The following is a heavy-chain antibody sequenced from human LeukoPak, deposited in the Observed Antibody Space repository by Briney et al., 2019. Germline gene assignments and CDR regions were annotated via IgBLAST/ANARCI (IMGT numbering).Heavy chain of an antibody. CDR2: IYSDNT. D-gene: IGHD4-17*01. V-gene: IGHV3-66*03. CDR1: GFTVSSNS. Sequence: GGSLRLSCTVSGFTVSSNSMSWVRQAPGKGLEWVSFIYSDNTHYSDSVKGRLTISRDNSKNTLYLQMNSLRAEDTAVYYCAKEFPIYGDMMGNAFDIWGQGTMVTVSS. J-gene: IGHJ3*02. CDR3: AKEFPIYGDMMGNAFDI.